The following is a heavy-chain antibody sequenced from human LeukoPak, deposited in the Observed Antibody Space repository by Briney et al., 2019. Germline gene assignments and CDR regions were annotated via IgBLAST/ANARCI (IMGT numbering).Heavy chain of an antibody. CDR2: IDTDGRTT. V-gene: IGHV3-74*01. CDR1: GFTFSSFW. J-gene: IGHJ4*02. CDR3: ATLNSFGHDY. D-gene: IGHD5-18*01. Sequence: GGSPRLSCAASGFTFSSFWMHWVRQPPGKGLVWVSRIDTDGRTTTYADSVKDRFTISRDNARNTVYLQINSLRAEDTAVYYCATLNSFGHDYWGQGILVTVSS.